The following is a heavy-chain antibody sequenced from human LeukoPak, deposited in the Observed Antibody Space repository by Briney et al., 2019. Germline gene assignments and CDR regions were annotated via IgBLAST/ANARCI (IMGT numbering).Heavy chain of an antibody. CDR2: INHSGST. V-gene: IGHV4-34*01. CDR3: ARGTITTVTYYFDY. CDR1: VGSFSDYY. J-gene: IGHJ4*02. D-gene: IGHD4-17*01. Sequence: SDALSLTCALYVGSFSDYYWSWIRQPPGKGLEWIGEINHSGSTNYNPSLKSRVTISVDTSKNQFSLKLSSVTAADTAVYYCARGTITTVTYYFDYWGQGTLVTVSS.